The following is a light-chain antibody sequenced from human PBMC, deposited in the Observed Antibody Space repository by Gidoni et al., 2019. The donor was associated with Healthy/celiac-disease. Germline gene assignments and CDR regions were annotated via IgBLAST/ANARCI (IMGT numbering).Light chain of an antibody. CDR2: WAS. CDR1: QSVLYSSNNKNY. J-gene: IGKJ2*02. Sequence: DIVMTQSSDFLAVSLGERATINCKSSQSVLYSSNNKNYLAWYQQKPGQPPKLLIYWASTRESGVPDRFSGSGSGTDFTLTISSLQAEDVAVYYCQQYYNTPWTFGQGTKLEIK. CDR3: QQYYNTPWT. V-gene: IGKV4-1*01.